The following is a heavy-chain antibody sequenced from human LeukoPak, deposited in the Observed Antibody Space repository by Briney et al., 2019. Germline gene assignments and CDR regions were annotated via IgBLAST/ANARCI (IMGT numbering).Heavy chain of an antibody. CDR1: GYTFTSYG. CDR2: ISAYNGNT. J-gene: IGHJ4*02. D-gene: IGHD3-22*01. CDR3: ASQFYDSSGFYLSAPFDY. Sequence: ASVKVSCKTSGYTFTSYGISWVRQAPGQGLEWMGWISAYNGNTNYAQKLQGRVTMTTDTSTNTTYMELRSLRSDDTAVYYCASQFYDSSGFYLSAPFDYWGQGTLVTVSS. V-gene: IGHV1-18*01.